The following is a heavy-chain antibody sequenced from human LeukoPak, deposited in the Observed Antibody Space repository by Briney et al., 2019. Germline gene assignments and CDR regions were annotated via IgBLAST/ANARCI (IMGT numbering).Heavy chain of an antibody. CDR3: ARGGDWKHWFDP. Sequence: SETLSLTCTVSGASISGHYWSWIRQPPGKGLEWIGHIYYNGGTDYNPPLESRVTISVDTSKNQFSLKLSSVTAADTAVYYCARGGDWKHWFDPWGQGSRVTISS. CDR2: IYYNGGT. V-gene: IGHV4-59*11. D-gene: IGHD2-21*02. J-gene: IGHJ5*02. CDR1: GASISGHY.